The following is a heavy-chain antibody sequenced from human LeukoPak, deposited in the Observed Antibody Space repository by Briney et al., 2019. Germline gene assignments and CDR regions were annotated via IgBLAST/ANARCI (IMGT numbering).Heavy chain of an antibody. D-gene: IGHD3-3*01. CDR3: ARDAYYDFWSGYSGRGGY. Sequence: PGGSLRLSCAASGFTFSSYSMNWVRQAPGKGLEWVSYISSSSSTIYYADSVKCRFTISRDNAKNSLYLQMNSLRAEDTGVYYCARDAYYDFWSGYSGRGGYWGQGTLVTVSS. CDR2: ISSSSSTI. J-gene: IGHJ4*02. CDR1: GFTFSSYS. V-gene: IGHV3-48*01.